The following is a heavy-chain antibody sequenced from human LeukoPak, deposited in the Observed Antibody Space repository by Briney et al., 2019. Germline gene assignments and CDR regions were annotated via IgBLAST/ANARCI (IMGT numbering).Heavy chain of an antibody. J-gene: IGHJ5*02. CDR1: GGSISSYY. Sequence: SETLSLTCTVSGGSISSYYWSWIRQPPGKGLEWIGYIYYSGSTNYNPSLKSRVTISVDTSKNQFSLKLSSVTAADTAVYYCARIYSYDHGIWFDPWGQGTLVTVSS. CDR2: IYYSGST. V-gene: IGHV4-59*01. D-gene: IGHD5-18*01. CDR3: ARIYSYDHGIWFDP.